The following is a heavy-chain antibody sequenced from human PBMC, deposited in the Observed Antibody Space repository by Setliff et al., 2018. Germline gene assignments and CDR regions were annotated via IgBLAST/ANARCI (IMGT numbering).Heavy chain of an antibody. D-gene: IGHD1-1*01. V-gene: IGHV4-39*01. J-gene: IGHJ5*01. Sequence: PSETLSLTCTVSGGSVSSTSYYWGWIRQPPGKGLEWIGTIYYTGTTYYSPSLKSRVTIFVDTSKNQFSLRLTSVTAADTAIYYCASRTTGPGGWFDYWGQGALVTVSS. CDR1: GGSVSSTSYY. CDR3: ASRTTGPGGWFDY. CDR2: IYYTGTT.